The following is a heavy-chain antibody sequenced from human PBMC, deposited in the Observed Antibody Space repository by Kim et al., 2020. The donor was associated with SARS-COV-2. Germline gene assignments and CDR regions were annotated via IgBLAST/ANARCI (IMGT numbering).Heavy chain of an antibody. Sequence: FQGRVTITRDTSASTAYMELSSLRSEDTAVYYCARLRVAGMGYYYYGMDVWGQGTTVTVSS. D-gene: IGHD6-19*01. V-gene: IGHV1-3*01. J-gene: IGHJ6*02. CDR3: ARLRVAGMGYYYYGMDV.